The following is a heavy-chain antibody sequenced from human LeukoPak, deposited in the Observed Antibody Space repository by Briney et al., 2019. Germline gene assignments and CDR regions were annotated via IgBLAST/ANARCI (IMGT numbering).Heavy chain of an antibody. J-gene: IGHJ6*03. D-gene: IGHD1-14*01. CDR1: GFTYSSYS. V-gene: IGHV3-48*04. CDR3: ATDRGNQRGYYYYYMDV. CDR2: ISSSSSTI. Sequence: GGPLRLSCAASGFTYSSYSMNWVRQAPGKGLEWVSYISSSSSTIYYADSVKGRFTISRDNAKNSLYLQMNSLRAEDTAVYYCATDRGNQRGYYYYYMDVWGKGTTVTVSS.